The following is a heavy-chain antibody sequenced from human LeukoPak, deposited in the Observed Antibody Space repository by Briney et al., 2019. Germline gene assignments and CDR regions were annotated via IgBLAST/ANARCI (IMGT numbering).Heavy chain of an antibody. CDR2: MSNDGTKN. CDR3: ARADYGDYQLWAFDI. Sequence: PGGSLRLSCTASGFDFKTYAVHWVRQAPGKGLEWLAVMSNDGTKNYYADSVKGRFTILTDTSKTTLYLQMNSLRAEDTAVYYCARADYGDYQLWAFDIWGQGTMVTVSS. CDR1: GFDFKTYA. D-gene: IGHD4-17*01. J-gene: IGHJ3*02. V-gene: IGHV3-30-3*01.